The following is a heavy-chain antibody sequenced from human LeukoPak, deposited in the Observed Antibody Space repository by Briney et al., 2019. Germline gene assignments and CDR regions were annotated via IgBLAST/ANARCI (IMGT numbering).Heavy chain of an antibody. J-gene: IGHJ4*02. CDR3: AKSGYSTKGDFDY. Sequence: GGSLRLSCAASGFTFSSYAMSWVRQAPGKGLEWVSAITGSGGSTYYADSVKGRFTISGDNSKNTLYVQMNSLRAEDTAVYYCAKSGYSTKGDFDYWGQGTLVTVSS. CDR1: GFTFSSYA. D-gene: IGHD6-13*01. V-gene: IGHV3-23*01. CDR2: ITGSGGST.